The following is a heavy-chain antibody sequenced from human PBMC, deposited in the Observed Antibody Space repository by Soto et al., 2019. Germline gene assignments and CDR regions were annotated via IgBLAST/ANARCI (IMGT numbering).Heavy chain of an antibody. J-gene: IGHJ4*02. V-gene: IGHV4-39*01. CDR2: IYYSGST. CDR1: GGSISSSSYY. Sequence: SETLSLTCTVSGGSISSSSYYWGWIRQPPGKGLEWIGSIYYSGSTYYNPSLKSRVTISVDTSKNQFSLKLSSVTAADTAVYYCARISAGDYYDSSGYYGGGYFDYWGQGTLVTAPQ. D-gene: IGHD3-22*01. CDR3: ARISAGDYYDSSGYYGGGYFDY.